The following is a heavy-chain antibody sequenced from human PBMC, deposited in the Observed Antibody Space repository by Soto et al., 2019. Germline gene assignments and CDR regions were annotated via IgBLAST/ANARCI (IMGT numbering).Heavy chain of an antibody. Sequence: QVQLVESGGGVVQPGRSLRLSCAASGFSLRSYGMHWVRQAPGKGLEWLGVISYDGNSKYYGDSVKGRFTISRDRSKNKLFLQMNSLRPEDTAVYHCARELGTTSSFDYWGQGTLVTVSS. V-gene: IGHV3-30*03. J-gene: IGHJ4*02. D-gene: IGHD1-1*01. CDR3: ARELGTTSSFDY. CDR1: GFSLRSYG. CDR2: ISYDGNSK.